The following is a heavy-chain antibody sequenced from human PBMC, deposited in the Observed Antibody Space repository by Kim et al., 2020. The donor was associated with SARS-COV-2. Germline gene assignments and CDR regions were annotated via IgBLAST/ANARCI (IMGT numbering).Heavy chain of an antibody. CDR3: ARALFSASGDDDAFDI. V-gene: IGHV3-21*01. J-gene: IGHJ3*02. CDR2: ISSSSSYI. Sequence: GGSLRLSCAASGFTFSSYSMNWVRQAPGKGLEWVSSISSSSSYIYYADSVKGRFTISRDNAKNSLYLQMNSLRAEDTAVYYCARALFSASGDDDAFDIWGQGTMVTVSS. CDR1: GFTFSSYS. D-gene: IGHD4-17*01.